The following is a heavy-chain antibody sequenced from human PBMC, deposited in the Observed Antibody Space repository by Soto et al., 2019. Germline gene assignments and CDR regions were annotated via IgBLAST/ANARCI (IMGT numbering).Heavy chain of an antibody. Sequence: EVQLVESGGGLVQPGRSLRLSCAASGFTFDDYAMHWVRQAPGKGLEWVSGISWNSGSIGYADSVKGRFTISRDNAKNSLYLQMNSLRAEDTALYYCAKDITAAGTEGSVDYWGQGTLVTVSS. D-gene: IGHD6-13*01. V-gene: IGHV3-9*01. CDR1: GFTFDDYA. CDR3: AKDITAAGTEGSVDY. CDR2: ISWNSGSI. J-gene: IGHJ4*02.